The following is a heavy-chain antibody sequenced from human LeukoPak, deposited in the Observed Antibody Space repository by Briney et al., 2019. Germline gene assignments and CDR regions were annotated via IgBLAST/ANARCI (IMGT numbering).Heavy chain of an antibody. Sequence: TSETLSLTSTVSGGSISSCYWSWIRQPPGKGLEWIGYIYYSGSTNYNPSLKSRVTISVDTSKNQFSLKLSSVTAADTAVYYCARSYCRSSSCYAKTLFDLWGQGILVTVSS. V-gene: IGHV4-59*01. CDR2: IYYSGST. CDR1: GGSISSCY. D-gene: IGHD2-2*01. CDR3: ARSYCRSSSCYAKTLFDL. J-gene: IGHJ4*02.